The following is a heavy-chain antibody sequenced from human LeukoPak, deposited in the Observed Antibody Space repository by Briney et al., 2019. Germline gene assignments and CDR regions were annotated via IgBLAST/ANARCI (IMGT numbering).Heavy chain of an antibody. D-gene: IGHD2-2*02. J-gene: IGHJ5*02. CDR1: GYTFTSYG. Sequence: GASVKVSCKASGYTFTSYGISWVRQAPGQELEWMGWISAYNGNTNYAQKLQGRVTMTTDTSTSTAYMELRSLRSDDTAVYYCARAWNLYCSSTSCYRGPYNWFDPWGQGTLVTVSS. CDR3: ARAWNLYCSSTSCYRGPYNWFDP. V-gene: IGHV1-18*01. CDR2: ISAYNGNT.